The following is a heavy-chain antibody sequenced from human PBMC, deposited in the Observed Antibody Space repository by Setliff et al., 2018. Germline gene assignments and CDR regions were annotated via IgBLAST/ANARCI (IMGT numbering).Heavy chain of an antibody. D-gene: IGHD3-9*01. Sequence: SETLSLTCTVYGGSFSNYYWSWIRQPPGKGLEWIGEINHSGSTNYNPSLTSRVTISIDTSKNQISLKITSVTAADTALYSCAGTPARGTTWLSPFDYWGQGIQVTVSS. CDR1: GGSFSNYY. V-gene: IGHV4-34*01. J-gene: IGHJ4*02. CDR2: INHSGST. CDR3: AGTPARGTTWLSPFDY.